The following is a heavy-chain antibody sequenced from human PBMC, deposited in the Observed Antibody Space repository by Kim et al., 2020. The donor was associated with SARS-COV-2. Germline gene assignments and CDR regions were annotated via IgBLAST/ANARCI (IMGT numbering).Heavy chain of an antibody. D-gene: IGHD5-18*01. V-gene: IGHV3-30*04. CDR3: ARGYSYGSWVDFDY. CDR1: GFTFSSYA. J-gene: IGHJ4*02. Sequence: GGSLRLSCAASGFTFSSYAMHWVRQAPGKGLEWVAVISYDGSNKYYADSVKGRFTISRDNSKNTLYLQMNSLRAEDTAVYYCARGYSYGSWVDFDYWGQGTLVTVSS. CDR2: ISYDGSNK.